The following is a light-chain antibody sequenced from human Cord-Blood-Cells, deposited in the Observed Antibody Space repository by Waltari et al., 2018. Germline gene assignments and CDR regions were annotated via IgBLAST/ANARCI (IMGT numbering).Light chain of an antibody. CDR3: CSYAGSSNV. CDR1: SSDVGSYNL. V-gene: IGLV2-23*03. Sequence: QSALTQPASVSGSPGQSITIPCTGTSSDVGSYNLVSWCQQHPGKAPKLMIYEGSKRPSGVSNRFSGSKSGNTASLTISGLQAEDEADYYCCSYAGSSNVFGTGTKVTVL. CDR2: EGS. J-gene: IGLJ1*01.